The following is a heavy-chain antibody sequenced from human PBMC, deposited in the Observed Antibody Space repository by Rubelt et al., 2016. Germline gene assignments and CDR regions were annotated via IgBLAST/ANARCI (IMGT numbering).Heavy chain of an antibody. Sequence: QVQLVQSGAEVKRPGASVKVSCKASGYPFATYALHWVRQAPGQRLEWMGWIDAGNGDTKYSINLPGRVPFARGTSACTDYMELGSLRSEDSGVYYFAGFALPAVTTAYYYYALDVWGQGTTVTVSS. CDR1: GYPFATYA. V-gene: IGHV1-3*01. D-gene: IGHD4-17*01. CDR3: AGFALPAVTTAYYYYALDV. J-gene: IGHJ6*02. CDR2: IDAGNGDT.